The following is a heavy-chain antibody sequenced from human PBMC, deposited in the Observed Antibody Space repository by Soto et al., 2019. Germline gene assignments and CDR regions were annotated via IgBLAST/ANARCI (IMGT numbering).Heavy chain of an antibody. CDR2: INSDGSST. CDR3: ARDVYSSGWYPDY. Sequence: EVQLVESGGDLVQPGESLRLSCAASGFTFSSYSMHWVRQVPGKGLVWVSRINSDGSSTSYADSVKGRFTISRDNAKNTLDRQMNSLRAEDTAVYYCARDVYSSGWYPDYWGQGTLVTVSS. CDR1: GFTFSSYS. V-gene: IGHV3-74*01. J-gene: IGHJ4*02. D-gene: IGHD6-13*01.